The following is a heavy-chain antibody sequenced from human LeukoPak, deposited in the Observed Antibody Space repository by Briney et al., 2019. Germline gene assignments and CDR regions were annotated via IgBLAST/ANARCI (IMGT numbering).Heavy chain of an antibody. CDR3: AKDLSSAITSALVLDV. CDR2: ITWNRDNI. J-gene: IGHJ6*02. V-gene: IGHV3-9*01. Sequence: GGSLRLSCAASGFTFSSYAMSWVRQAPGKGLEWVSGITWNRDNIGYGDSVKGRFTISRDNVKNVLYLQMTSLRPEDTALYYCAKDLSSAITSALVLDVWGQGTTVIVSS. D-gene: IGHD3-22*01. CDR1: GFTFSSYA.